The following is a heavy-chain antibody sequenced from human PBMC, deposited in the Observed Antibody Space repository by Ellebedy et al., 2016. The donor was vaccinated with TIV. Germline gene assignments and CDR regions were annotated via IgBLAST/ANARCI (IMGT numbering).Heavy chain of an antibody. D-gene: IGHD5-18*01. J-gene: IGHJ6*02. CDR2: INPSGGST. CDR1: GYTFTSYY. Sequence: ASVKVSXXASGYTFTSYYMHWVRQAPGQGLEWMGIINPSGGSTSYAQKFQGRVTMTRDTSTSTVYMELSSLRSEDTAVYYCARDLGGYSYGPEASYYGMDVWGQGTTVTVSS. V-gene: IGHV1-46*01. CDR3: ARDLGGYSYGPEASYYGMDV.